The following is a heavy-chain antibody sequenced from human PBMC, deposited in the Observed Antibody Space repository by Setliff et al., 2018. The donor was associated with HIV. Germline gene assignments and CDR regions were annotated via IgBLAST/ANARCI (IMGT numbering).Heavy chain of an antibody. J-gene: IGHJ3*02. CDR1: GFSISSGYY. CDR3: ARGRTPSYGGDYRDTFDI. CDR2: IYHSGST. V-gene: IGHV4-38-2*01. Sequence: SETLSLTCAVSGFSISSGYYWGWIRQPPGKGLEWIGTIYHSGSTYYSPSLMSRVTISVDTSKNQISLKLNSVTAADTAVYYCARGRTPSYGGDYRDTFDIWGPGTKVTVS. D-gene: IGHD4-17*01.